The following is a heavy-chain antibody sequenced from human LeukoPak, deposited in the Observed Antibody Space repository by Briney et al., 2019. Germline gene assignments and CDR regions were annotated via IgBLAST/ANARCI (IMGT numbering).Heavy chain of an antibody. CDR3: VAWGNSGNS. CDR2: MNGDGSQI. CDR1: GFTFSGHW. J-gene: IGHJ3*01. Sequence: GGSLRLSCAASGFTFSGHWMSWVRQAPAKGLEWVAHMNGDGSQIYYMDFVKGRFTISRDNAKNSLYLQMNGLRAVDTAVYYCVAWGNSGNSWGQGTMVIVSS. V-gene: IGHV3-7*01. D-gene: IGHD1-26*01.